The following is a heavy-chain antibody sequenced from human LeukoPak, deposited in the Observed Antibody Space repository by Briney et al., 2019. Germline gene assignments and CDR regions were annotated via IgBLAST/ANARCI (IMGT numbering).Heavy chain of an antibody. Sequence: PSETLSLTCAVYGGSFSGYYWSWIRQPPGKGLEWIGEINHSGSTNYNPSLKSRVTISVDTSKNQFSLKLSSVTAADTAVYYCARHERDSSGRSWFDPWGQGTLVTVSS. CDR1: GGSFSGYY. D-gene: IGHD3-22*01. J-gene: IGHJ5*02. V-gene: IGHV4-34*01. CDR2: INHSGST. CDR3: ARHERDSSGRSWFDP.